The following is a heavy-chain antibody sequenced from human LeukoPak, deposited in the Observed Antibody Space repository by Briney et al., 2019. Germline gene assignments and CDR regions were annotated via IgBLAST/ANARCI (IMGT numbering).Heavy chain of an antibody. J-gene: IGHJ3*02. CDR3: ARDIVVVAHDAFDI. CDR2: IKQDGSEK. CDR1: GFTFSSYW. Sequence: GGSLRLSCAASGFTFSSYWMSWVRQAPGKGLEWVANIKQDGSEKYYVDSVKGRFTISRDNAKNSLYLQMNSLRAEGTAVYYCARDIVVVAHDAFDIWGQGTMVTVSS. D-gene: IGHD2-21*01. V-gene: IGHV3-7*01.